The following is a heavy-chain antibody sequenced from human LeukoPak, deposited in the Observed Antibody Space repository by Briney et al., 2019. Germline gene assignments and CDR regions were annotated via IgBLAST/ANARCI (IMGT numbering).Heavy chain of an antibody. CDR1: GFTFSKYS. D-gene: IGHD2-15*01. Sequence: PGGSLRLSCAASGFTFSKYSMNWVRQAPGKGLEWVSYISSGSSDIYYADSVKGRFTISRDNAKNSLYLQMNSLRAEDTAVYYCARDGRGYYNWFDPWGQGTLVTVSP. J-gene: IGHJ5*02. CDR2: ISSGSSDI. CDR3: ARDGRGYYNWFDP. V-gene: IGHV3-21*05.